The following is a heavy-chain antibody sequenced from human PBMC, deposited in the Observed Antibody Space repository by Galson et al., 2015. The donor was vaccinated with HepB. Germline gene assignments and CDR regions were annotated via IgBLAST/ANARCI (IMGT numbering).Heavy chain of an antibody. CDR1: GFTFSSYG. D-gene: IGHD2-2*01. Sequence: SLRLSCAASGFTFSSYGMHWVRQAPGKGLEWVAVIWYEGSNKYYADSVKGRFTISRDNSKNTLYLQMNSLRAEDTAVYYCARDQGEYQLLFYYFDYWGQGTLVTVSS. CDR3: ARDQGEYQLLFYYFDY. J-gene: IGHJ4*02. CDR2: IWYEGSNK. V-gene: IGHV3-33*01.